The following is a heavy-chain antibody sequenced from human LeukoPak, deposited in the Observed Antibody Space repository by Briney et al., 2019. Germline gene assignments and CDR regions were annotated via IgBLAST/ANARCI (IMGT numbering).Heavy chain of an antibody. CDR1: GYTFTSYG. CDR3: ARDHRGWDAFDI. CDR2: ISAYDGNT. V-gene: IGHV1-18*01. Sequence: ASVKVSCKASGYTFTSYGISWVRQAPGQGLEWMGWISAYDGNTNYAQKLQGRVTMTTDTSTSTAYMELRSLRSDDTAVYYCARDHRGWDAFDIWGQGTMVTVSS. J-gene: IGHJ3*02. D-gene: IGHD6-19*01.